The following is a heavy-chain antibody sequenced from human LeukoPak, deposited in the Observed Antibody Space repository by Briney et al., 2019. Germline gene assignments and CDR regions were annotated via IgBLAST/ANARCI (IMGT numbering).Heavy chain of an antibody. Sequence: TSETLSLTCTVSGGSISSYYWSWIRPPPGKGLEWIGYIYYSGSTNYNPSLQSRVTISVDTSKNQFSLKLSSVTAADTAVYYCARWGSRDGYNPDDAFDIWGQGTMVTVSS. D-gene: IGHD5-24*01. J-gene: IGHJ3*02. CDR1: GGSISSYY. CDR2: IYYSGST. CDR3: ARWGSRDGYNPDDAFDI. V-gene: IGHV4-59*01.